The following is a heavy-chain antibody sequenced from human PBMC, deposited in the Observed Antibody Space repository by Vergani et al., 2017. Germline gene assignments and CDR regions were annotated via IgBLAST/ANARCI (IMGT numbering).Heavy chain of an antibody. D-gene: IGHD3-10*01. V-gene: IGHV4-59*02. J-gene: IGHJ4*02. CDR2: VSFRGDT. CDR1: GASVNSYY. CDR3: ARSRIYYGAGSPDY. Sequence: QVRLQESGPGLVKPSETLSLTCSVSGASVNSYYWSWIRQPPGKGLEWMGYVSFRGDTLYDPSVKGRMTISLNPSSNPFSLYLTSVTAADTAVYYCARSRIYYGAGSPDYWGQGTLVTVSS.